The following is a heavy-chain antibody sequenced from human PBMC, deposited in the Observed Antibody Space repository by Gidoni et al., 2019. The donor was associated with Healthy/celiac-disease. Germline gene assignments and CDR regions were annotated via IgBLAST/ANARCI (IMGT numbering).Heavy chain of an antibody. CDR1: GGSISSYS. Sequence: QVQLQESGPGLVKPSETLSLTCTVSGGSISSYSWSWIRQPPGKGLEWIGYIYYSGSTNYNPSLKSRVTISVDTSKNQFSLKLSSVTAADTAVYYCARGRMVSGYDFWSGLTYFDYWGQGTLVTVSS. CDR3: ARGRMVSGYDFWSGLTYFDY. CDR2: IYYSGST. D-gene: IGHD3-3*01. V-gene: IGHV4-59*01. J-gene: IGHJ4*02.